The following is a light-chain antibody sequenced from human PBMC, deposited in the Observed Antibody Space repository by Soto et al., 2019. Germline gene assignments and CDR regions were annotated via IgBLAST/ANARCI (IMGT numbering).Light chain of an antibody. CDR2: DVN. CDR3: CSYAGSYTWV. CDR1: SSDVGGYNY. J-gene: IGLJ3*02. Sequence: QSVLTQPRSVSGSPGQSVTLSCTGTSSDVGGYNYVSWYQQHPGKAPTLMIDDVNKRPSGVPDRFSGSRSGNTASLTISGLQAEDEADYYCCSYAGSYTWVFGGGTKVTVL. V-gene: IGLV2-11*01.